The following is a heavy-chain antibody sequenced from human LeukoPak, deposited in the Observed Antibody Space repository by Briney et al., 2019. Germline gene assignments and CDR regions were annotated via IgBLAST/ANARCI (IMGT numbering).Heavy chain of an antibody. CDR1: GFTFNSYA. CDR2: ITDSGDRT. CDR3: TKDGEAPGYSSY. Sequence: GGSLRLSCAASGFTFNSYAMTWVRHAPGKGPEWVSSITDSGDRTYYADSVKGRFTISRDNSKNTLFLQMNSLRAEDTAVYYCTKDGEAPGYSSYWGQGTLVTVSS. V-gene: IGHV3-23*01. J-gene: IGHJ4*02. D-gene: IGHD6-19*01.